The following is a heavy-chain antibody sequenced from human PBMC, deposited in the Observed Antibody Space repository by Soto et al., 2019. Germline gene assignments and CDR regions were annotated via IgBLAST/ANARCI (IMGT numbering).Heavy chain of an antibody. CDR1: GYTFTGYY. CDR3: ARGHYSGWYYWFDP. Sequence: ASVKVSCKASGYTFTGYYMHWVRQAPGQGLEWMGWINPNSGGTNYAQKFQGWVTMTRDTSISTAYMELSRLRSDDTAVYYCARGHYSGWYYWFDPWGQGTLVTV. CDR2: INPNSGGT. D-gene: IGHD6-19*01. J-gene: IGHJ5*02. V-gene: IGHV1-2*04.